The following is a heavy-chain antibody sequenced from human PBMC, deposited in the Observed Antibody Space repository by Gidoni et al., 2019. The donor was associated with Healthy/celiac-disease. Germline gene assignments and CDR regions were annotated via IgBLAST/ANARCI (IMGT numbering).Heavy chain of an antibody. D-gene: IGHD4-17*01. CDR1: GFTFSSDS. Sequence: EVQLVESGGGLVKPGGSLRLSCAASGFTFSSDSMNWVRQAPVKGLEWVSSISSTSSYIYYADSVKGRFTISRDNDNNSLYLQMNSLRAEDTAVYYCARFSSGGDYAYYYYYYGMDVWGQGTTVTVSS. CDR2: ISSTSSYI. V-gene: IGHV3-21*01. CDR3: ARFSSGGDYAYYYYYYGMDV. J-gene: IGHJ6*02.